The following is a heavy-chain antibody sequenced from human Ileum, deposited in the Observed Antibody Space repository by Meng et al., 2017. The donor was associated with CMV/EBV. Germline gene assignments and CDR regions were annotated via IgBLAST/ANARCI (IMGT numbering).Heavy chain of an antibody. CDR3: ARDLRHCGGDCFDDLFAI. Sequence: ASVKVSCKASGYTFSTYGLSWVRQAPGQGLEWMGWISAYNGDTNYAHKFRGRVTMTTDTSTNTAYMELRSLRSDDTAVYYCARDLRHCGGDCFDDLFAIWGQGTKVPVSS. CDR1: GYTFSTYG. V-gene: IGHV1-18*01. CDR2: ISAYNGDT. J-gene: IGHJ3*02. D-gene: IGHD2-21*01.